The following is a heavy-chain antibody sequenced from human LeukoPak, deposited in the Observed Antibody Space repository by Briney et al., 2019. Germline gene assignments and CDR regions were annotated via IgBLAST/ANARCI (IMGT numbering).Heavy chain of an antibody. J-gene: IGHJ6*03. CDR1: GYTFTSYG. CDR2: FSAYNGNT. D-gene: IGHD1-26*01. V-gene: IGHV1-18*01. Sequence: GASVKVSCKASGYTFTSYGISWVRQAPGQGLEWMGWFSAYNGNTNYAQKLQGRVTMTTDTSTSTAYMELRSLRSDDTAVYYCARDPSGDSGSYWSSYYYMDVWGKGTTVTVSS. CDR3: ARDPSGDSGSYWSSYYYMDV.